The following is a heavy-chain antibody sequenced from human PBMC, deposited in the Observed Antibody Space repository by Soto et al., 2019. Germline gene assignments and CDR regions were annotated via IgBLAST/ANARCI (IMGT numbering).Heavy chain of an antibody. J-gene: IGHJ4*02. CDR1: GFTFDDYA. D-gene: IGHD1-26*01. CDR3: AKDMVRIVGAFDY. Sequence: GGSLRLSCAASGFTFDDYAMHWVRQAPGKGLEWVSLISGDGGSTYYADSVKGRFTISRDNSKNSLYLQMNSLRTEDTAVYYCAKDMVRIVGAFDYWGQGTLVTVSS. CDR2: ISGDGGST. V-gene: IGHV3-43*02.